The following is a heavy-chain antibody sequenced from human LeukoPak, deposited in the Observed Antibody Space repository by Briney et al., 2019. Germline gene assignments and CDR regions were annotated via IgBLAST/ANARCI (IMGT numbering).Heavy chain of an antibody. CDR3: ASPVGATTVRAFDI. D-gene: IGHD1-26*01. V-gene: IGHV3-72*01. Sequence: GGSLRLSCAASGFIFSDHYMDWVRQAPGKGLEWVGRTRNEANIYTTKYAASVKGRFTISRDDSKNSLYLQMNSLKTEDTAVYYCASPVGATTVRAFDIWGQGTMVSVSS. CDR2: TRNEANIYTT. J-gene: IGHJ3*02. CDR1: GFIFSDHY.